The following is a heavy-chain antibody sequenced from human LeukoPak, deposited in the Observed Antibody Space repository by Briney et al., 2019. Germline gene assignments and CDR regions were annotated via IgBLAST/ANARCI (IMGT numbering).Heavy chain of an antibody. CDR2: INWNGGST. CDR1: GFIFNYYS. Sequence: RAGGSLRLSCAASGFIFNYYSMNWVRQAPGKGLEWVSGINWNGGSTGYADSVKGRFTISRDNAKNSLYLQMNSLRAEDTALYYCARDRRWLQRQNYFDYWGQGTLVTVSS. D-gene: IGHD5-24*01. V-gene: IGHV3-20*04. J-gene: IGHJ4*02. CDR3: ARDRRWLQRQNYFDY.